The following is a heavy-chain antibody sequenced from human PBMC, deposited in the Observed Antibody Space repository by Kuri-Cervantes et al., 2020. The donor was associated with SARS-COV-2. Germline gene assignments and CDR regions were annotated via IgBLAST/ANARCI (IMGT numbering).Heavy chain of an antibody. Sequence: SETLSLTCTVSGGSVSSGSYYWSWIRQPPGKGLEWIGHIYYSGSTNYNPSLKSRVTISVDTSKNQFSLKLSSVTAADTAVYYCAGAKYYYDSSGYYYVEGWFDPWGQGTLVTVSS. D-gene: IGHD3-22*01. CDR1: GGSVSSGSYY. V-gene: IGHV4-61*01. J-gene: IGHJ5*02. CDR3: AGAKYYYDSSGYYYVEGWFDP. CDR2: IYYSGST.